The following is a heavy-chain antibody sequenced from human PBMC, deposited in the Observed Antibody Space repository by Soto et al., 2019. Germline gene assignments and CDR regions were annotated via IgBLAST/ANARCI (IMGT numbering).Heavy chain of an antibody. J-gene: IGHJ4*02. CDR2: IIPIFGTA. CDR3: ARGKPNMVRGVGFFDY. V-gene: IGHV1-69*13. D-gene: IGHD3-10*01. CDR1: GGTFSSYA. Sequence: GASVKVSCKASGGTFSSYAISWVRQAPGQGLEWMGGIIPIFGTANYAQKFQGRVTITADESTSTAYMELSSLRSEDTAVYYCARGKPNMVRGVGFFDYWGQGTLVTVPS.